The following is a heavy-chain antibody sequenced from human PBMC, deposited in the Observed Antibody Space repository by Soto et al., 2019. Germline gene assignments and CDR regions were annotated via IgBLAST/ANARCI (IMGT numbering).Heavy chain of an antibody. CDR1: GFTFSSYS. V-gene: IGHV3-23*01. D-gene: IGHD3-10*01. J-gene: IGHJ4*02. CDR2: FRAGGDDGTT. CDR3: AKKVNSGSGSQYFDY. Sequence: GALRLSCXASGFTFSSYSMSWVRQAPGKGLEWVSGFRAGGDDGTTYYADSVKGRFTISRDNSKNTLFLQMNSLRAEDTAIYYCAKKVNSGSGSQYFDYFGQGTLVTVSS.